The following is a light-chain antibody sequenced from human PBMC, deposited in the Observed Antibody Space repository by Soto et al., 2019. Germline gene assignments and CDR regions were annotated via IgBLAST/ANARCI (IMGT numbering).Light chain of an antibody. CDR3: QTWGTGIPWV. J-gene: IGLJ3*02. CDR1: SGHSSYA. V-gene: IGLV4-69*01. Sequence: QPVLTQSPSASASLGASVKLTCTLSSGHSSYAIAWHQQQPEKGPRYLMKLNSDGSHSKGDGIPDRFSGSSSGAERYLSIARRQSEDEADYYCQTWGTGIPWVFGGGTKVTVL. CDR2: LNSDGSH.